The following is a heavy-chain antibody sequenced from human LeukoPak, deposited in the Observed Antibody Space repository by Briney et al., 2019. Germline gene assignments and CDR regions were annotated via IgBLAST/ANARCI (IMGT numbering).Heavy chain of an antibody. CDR3: ARESSEAFDI. V-gene: IGHV3-21*01. CDR1: GFTFSSHS. CDR2: IGSRSTSI. Sequence: PGGSLRLSCAGSGFTFSSHSMNLVRQAPGKGLEWVSSIGSRSTSIYYADSVRGRFTISRDNAKNSLFLQMNSLRVEDTAVYYCARESSEAFDIWGQGTMVTVSS. J-gene: IGHJ3*02.